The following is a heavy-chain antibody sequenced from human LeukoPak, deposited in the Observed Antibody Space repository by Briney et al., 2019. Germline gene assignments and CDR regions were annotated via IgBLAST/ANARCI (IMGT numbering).Heavy chain of an antibody. CDR1: GGSISSYY. D-gene: IGHD3-16*01. CDR2: IYYSGNT. Sequence: SETLSLTWTVSGGSISSYYWSWIRQSPGKGLEWIGYIYYSGNTNYNPTLKSRVTISIDTSKNHFSLRLSSVTAADTAVYYCARVGDGTFDIWGRGTMVIVSS. J-gene: IGHJ3*02. V-gene: IGHV4-59*01. CDR3: ARVGDGTFDI.